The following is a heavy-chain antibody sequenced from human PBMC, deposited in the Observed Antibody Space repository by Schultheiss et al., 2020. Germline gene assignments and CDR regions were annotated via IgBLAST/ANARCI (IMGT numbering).Heavy chain of an antibody. Sequence: SQTLSLTCAVYGGSFSGYYWSWIRQPPGKGLEWIGEIYHSGSTNYNPSLKSRVTISVDTSKNQFSLKLSSVTAADTAVYYCARESIAARWGRNWFDPWGQGTLVTVSS. V-gene: IGHV4-34*01. CDR1: GGSFSGYY. CDR3: ARESIAARWGRNWFDP. J-gene: IGHJ5*02. D-gene: IGHD6-6*01. CDR2: IYHSGST.